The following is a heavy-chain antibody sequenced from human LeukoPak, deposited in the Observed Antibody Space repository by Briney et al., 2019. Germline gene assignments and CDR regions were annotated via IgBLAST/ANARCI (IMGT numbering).Heavy chain of an antibody. CDR3: ARGLSKLLWFGELSNYFDY. CDR1: GGSFSGYY. D-gene: IGHD3-10*01. V-gene: IGHV4-34*01. Sequence: SETLSLTCAVYGGSFSGYYWSWIRQPPGKGLEWIGEINHSGSTNYNPPLKSRVTISVDTSKNQFSLKLSSVTAADTAVYYCARGLSKLLWFGELSNYFDYWGQGTLVTVSS. CDR2: INHSGST. J-gene: IGHJ4*02.